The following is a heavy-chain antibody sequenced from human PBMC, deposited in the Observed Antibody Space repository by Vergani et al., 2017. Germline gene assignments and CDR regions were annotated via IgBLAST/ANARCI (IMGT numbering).Heavy chain of an antibody. CDR1: GFSVSSSW. CDR3: GERQDVHSWVASYFDP. Sequence: EEHLVQSGPEVKKTGDSLRISCTCFGFSVSSSWIGWLRQTPGKGLQWIGIIYPCDSETRYSPSFQGQVTISADRSKSTAYLQWTSLKASDNAIYYCGERQDVHSWVASYFDPWGQGTQVTVSS. V-gene: IGHV5-51*01. CDR2: IYPCDSET. D-gene: IGHD3-10*01. J-gene: IGHJ5*02.